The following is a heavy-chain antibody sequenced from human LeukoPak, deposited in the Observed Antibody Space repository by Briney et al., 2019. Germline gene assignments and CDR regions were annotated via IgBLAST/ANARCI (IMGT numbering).Heavy chain of an antibody. D-gene: IGHD5/OR15-5a*01. V-gene: IGHV3-33*05. CDR1: GITFSRYG. Sequence: PGGSLRLSCAASGITFSRYGMHWVRQAPGKGLEWVGVISYDGSDKYYADSVKGRFTISRDNSKNTLYLQMNSLRAEDTAVYYCVRDLDSYFDYWGQGTLVTVSS. CDR3: VRDLDSYFDY. J-gene: IGHJ4*02. CDR2: ISYDGSDK.